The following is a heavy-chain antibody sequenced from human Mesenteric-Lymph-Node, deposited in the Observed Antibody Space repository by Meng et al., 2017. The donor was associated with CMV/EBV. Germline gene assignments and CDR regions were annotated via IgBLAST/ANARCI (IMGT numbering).Heavy chain of an antibody. CDR1: GFTFSTYA. CDR2: INDGGGST. V-gene: IGHV3-23*01. CDR3: AKLANWNYFDY. J-gene: IGHJ4*02. D-gene: IGHD1-1*01. Sequence: GGSLRLSCAASGFTFSTYAMNWVRQAPGKGLEWVSGINDGGGSTFYADSVKGRFTISRDNSKNTLYLLMNSLRAEDTAVYYCAKLANWNYFDYWGQGTLVTVSS.